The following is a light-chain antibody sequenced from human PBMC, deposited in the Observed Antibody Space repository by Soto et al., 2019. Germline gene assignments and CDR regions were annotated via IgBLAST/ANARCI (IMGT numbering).Light chain of an antibody. CDR1: QSVSKY. Sequence: EIVLTQSPATLSLSPGERATLSCRTSQSVSKYFAWYQQKPGRAPRLLIYDASSRATGIPARFIGSGSGTDFTLTISSLGPEDFAIYYCQQRSNWPITFGQGTRLEIK. V-gene: IGKV3-11*01. CDR3: QQRSNWPIT. CDR2: DAS. J-gene: IGKJ5*01.